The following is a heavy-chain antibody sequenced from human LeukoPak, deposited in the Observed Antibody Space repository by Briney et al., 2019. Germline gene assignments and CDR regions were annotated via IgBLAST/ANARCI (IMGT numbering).Heavy chain of an antibody. J-gene: IGHJ5*02. CDR3: ARVARVTMVRGVWFDP. CDR2: RNPNSGGT. CDR1: GYTFTGYY. D-gene: IGHD3-10*01. V-gene: IGHV1-2*02. Sequence: ASVKVSCKASGYTFTGYYMHWVRQAPRQGLEWMGWRNPNSGGTNYAQNFQGRVTMTRDTSISTAYMELSRLRSDDPAVYYCARVARVTMVRGVWFDPWGQGTLVSVSS.